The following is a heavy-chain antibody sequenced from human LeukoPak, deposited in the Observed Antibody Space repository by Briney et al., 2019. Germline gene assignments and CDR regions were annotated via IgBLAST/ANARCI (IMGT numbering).Heavy chain of an antibody. CDR1: GFAFNFYA. J-gene: IGHJ5*02. D-gene: IGHD5/OR15-5a*01. V-gene: IGHV3-23*01. Sequence: GGSLRLSCAASGFAFNFYAMSWVRQAPGKGLQWVSTINANGINTYYADSVRGRFTISRDNSKDTLYLQLNSLRAEDTAIYFWAKPIRGRLGVSADWFDPWGQGTLVIVFS. CDR2: INANGINT. CDR3: AKPIRGRLGVSADWFDP.